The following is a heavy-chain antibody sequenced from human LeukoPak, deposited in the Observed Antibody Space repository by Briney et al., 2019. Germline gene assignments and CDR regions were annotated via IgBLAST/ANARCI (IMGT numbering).Heavy chain of an antibody. Sequence: YPSETLSLTCAVYGGSFSGYYWSWIRQPPGKGLEWIGEINHSGSTNYNPSLKSRVTISVDTSKNQFSLKLSSVAAADTAVYYCARDGSMTTVTNNWFDPWGKGTLVTVSS. CDR3: ARDGSMTTVTNNWFDP. CDR1: GGSFSGYY. V-gene: IGHV4-34*01. D-gene: IGHD4-17*01. J-gene: IGHJ5*02. CDR2: INHSGST.